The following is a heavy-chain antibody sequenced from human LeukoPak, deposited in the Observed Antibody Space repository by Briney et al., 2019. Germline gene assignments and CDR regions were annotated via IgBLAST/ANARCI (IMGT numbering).Heavy chain of an antibody. CDR2: ISISGRT. Sequence: LETLSLTCTVSGISITSYYWSWIRQPAGKGLEWIGSISISGRTNDNPSLKSRVTMSVDRSKNQFSLKLNSVTVADTAVYYCARVSSWAFDYWGQGALVTVSS. V-gene: IGHV4-4*07. J-gene: IGHJ4*02. D-gene: IGHD6-13*01. CDR3: ARVSSWAFDY. CDR1: GISITSYY.